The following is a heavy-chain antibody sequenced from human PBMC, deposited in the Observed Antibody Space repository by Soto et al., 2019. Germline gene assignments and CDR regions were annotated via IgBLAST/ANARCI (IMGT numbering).Heavy chain of an antibody. V-gene: IGHV2-5*02. CDR3: AHRPQFGESWGGMHV. Sequence: QITLKESGPTLVKPTQTLTLTCTFSGFSLSTSGVGVGWIRQPPGKALEWLALIYWDDDKRYSPSLKSRLTITKDTSKTQVVLTMPTMAPVDTAPYHCAHRPQFGESWGGMHVWGQGTTVTVSS. D-gene: IGHD3-10*01. CDR1: GFSLSTSGVG. CDR2: IYWDDDK. J-gene: IGHJ6*02.